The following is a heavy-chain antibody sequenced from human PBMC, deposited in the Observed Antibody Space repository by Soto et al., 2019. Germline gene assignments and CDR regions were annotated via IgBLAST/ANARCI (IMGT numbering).Heavy chain of an antibody. Sequence: SETLSLTCSVSGGSISSYYWTWIRQPAGKGLEWIGRIHTSGSTNYNPSLKSRVTMSVDTSKKQFSLKVSSVTAADTAVYYCARANDITPSEWGQGTLVTVSS. CDR1: GGSISSYY. CDR3: ARANDITPSE. J-gene: IGHJ4*02. V-gene: IGHV4-4*07. CDR2: IHTSGST.